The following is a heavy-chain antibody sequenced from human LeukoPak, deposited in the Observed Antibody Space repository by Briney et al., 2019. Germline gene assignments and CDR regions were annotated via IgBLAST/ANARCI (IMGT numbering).Heavy chain of an antibody. CDR3: ARSGRIAMTNWFDP. J-gene: IGHJ5*02. V-gene: IGHV1-2*02. D-gene: IGHD3-22*01. CDR1: GYTFTSYG. CDR2: INPNSGGT. Sequence: GASVKVSCKASGYTFTSYGISWVRQAPGQGLEWMGWINPNSGGTNYAQKFQGRVTMTRDTSISTAYMELSRLRSDDTAVYYCARSGRIAMTNWFDPWGQGTLVTVSS.